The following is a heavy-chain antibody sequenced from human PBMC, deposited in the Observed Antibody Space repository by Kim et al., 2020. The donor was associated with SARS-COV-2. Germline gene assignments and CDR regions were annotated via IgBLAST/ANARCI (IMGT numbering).Heavy chain of an antibody. J-gene: IGHJ3*02. D-gene: IGHD3-10*01. CDR3: ARLPMVRGVIISDAFD. CDR1: GGSISSSSYY. CDR2: IYYSGST. V-gene: IGHV4-39*01. Sequence: SETLSLTCTVSGGSISSSSYYWGWIRQPPGKGLEWIGSIYYSGSTYYNPSLKSRVTISVDTSKNQFSLKLSSVTAADTVVYYCARLPMVRGVIISDAFD.